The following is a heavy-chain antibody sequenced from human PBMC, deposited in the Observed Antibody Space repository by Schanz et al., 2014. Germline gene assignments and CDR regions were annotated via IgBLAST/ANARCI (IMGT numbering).Heavy chain of an antibody. V-gene: IGHV3-48*01. CDR1: GFNFSSYS. J-gene: IGHJ4*02. CDR3: AKSLESCPGGRCSRGYFDY. CDR2: ITYNGGTI. Sequence: EVQMVESGGGLVKPGGSLRLSCAASGFNFSSYSLNWVRQAPGKGLEWISYITYNGGTIYYADSVKGRFTISRDNAKNSLYLEMNSLRAEDTAVYYCAKSLESCPGGRCSRGYFDYWGQGTLXTVSS. D-gene: IGHD2-8*02.